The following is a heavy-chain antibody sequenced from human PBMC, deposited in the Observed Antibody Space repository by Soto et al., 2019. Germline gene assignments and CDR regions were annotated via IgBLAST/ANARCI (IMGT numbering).Heavy chain of an antibody. CDR1: GFTVSSHY. CDR2: IYSGGST. Sequence: EVQLVESGGGLIQPGGSLRLSCAASGFTVSSHYMSWVRQAPGKGLEWVSVIYSGGSTYYADSVKGRFTISRDNSKNTLYLQMNSLSAEDTAVYYCARGRTLDYGDYFDYCGQGTLVTVSS. J-gene: IGHJ4*02. V-gene: IGHV3-53*01. D-gene: IGHD4-17*01. CDR3: ARGRTLDYGDYFDY.